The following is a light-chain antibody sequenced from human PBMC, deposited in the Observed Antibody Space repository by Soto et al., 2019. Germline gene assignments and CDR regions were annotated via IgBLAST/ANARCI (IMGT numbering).Light chain of an antibody. J-gene: IGKJ5*01. Sequence: DIQMTQSPSSVSASVGDRVTITCRASQDIASSLAWYQQKPEKAPKLLIYDASRLQGGVPSRFSGSGPAADFTLTISSLQPEGFANYYCQQARSFPVTFGQGTRLEVK. CDR1: QDIASS. CDR2: DAS. V-gene: IGKV1-12*01. CDR3: QQARSFPVT.